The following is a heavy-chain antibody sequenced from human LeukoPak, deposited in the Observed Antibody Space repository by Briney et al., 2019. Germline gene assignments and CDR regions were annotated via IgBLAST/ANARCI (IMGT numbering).Heavy chain of an antibody. Sequence: GGSLRLSCAASGFTFSSYSMNWVRQTPGKGLEWVSSISGGSDYIYIADSVKGRFSVSRDNAKNSLYMQMNSLRAEDTAVYYCARDRPEGRAVAAAFDYWGQGTLVTVSS. J-gene: IGHJ4*02. CDR2: ISGGSDYI. V-gene: IGHV3-21*01. CDR3: ARDRPEGRAVAAAFDY. CDR1: GFTFSSYS. D-gene: IGHD6-19*01.